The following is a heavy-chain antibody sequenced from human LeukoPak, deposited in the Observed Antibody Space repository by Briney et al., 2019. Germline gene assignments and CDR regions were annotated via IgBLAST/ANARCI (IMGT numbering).Heavy chain of an antibody. J-gene: IGHJ5*02. CDR2: IYYSGST. CDR3: ARAGVVVVGAAFDP. D-gene: IGHD2-15*01. CDR1: GGSISSSSYY. Sequence: PSETLSLTCTVSGGSISSSSYYWGWIRQPPGKGLEWIGSIYYSGSTYYNPSLKSRVTISVDTSKNQFSLKLSSVTAADTAVYYCARAGVVVVGAAFDPWGQGTLVTVSS. V-gene: IGHV4-39*07.